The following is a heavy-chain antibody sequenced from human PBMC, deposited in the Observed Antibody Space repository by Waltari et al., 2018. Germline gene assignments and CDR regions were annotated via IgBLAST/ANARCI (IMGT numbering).Heavy chain of an antibody. D-gene: IGHD2-2*01. CDR1: GGSISRGGYS. J-gene: IGHJ3*02. Sequence: QLQLQESGSGLVKPSQTLSLTCAVSGGSISRGGYSWSWIRQPPGKGLVWIGYSYHSGSTYYNPSLKSRVTISVDRSKNQFSLKLSSVTAADTAVYYCARSQEIVVVPAAPLGAFDIWGQGTMVTVSS. V-gene: IGHV4-30-2*01. CDR3: ARSQEIVVVPAAPLGAFDI. CDR2: SYHSGST.